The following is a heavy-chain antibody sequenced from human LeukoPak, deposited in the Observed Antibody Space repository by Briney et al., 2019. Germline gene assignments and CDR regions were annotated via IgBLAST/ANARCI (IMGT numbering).Heavy chain of an antibody. CDR2: ISSSSSYI. D-gene: IGHD4-17*01. J-gene: IGHJ6*03. Sequence: GGSLRLSCAASGFTFSSYSMNWVRQAPGKGLEWVSSISSSSSYIYYADSVKGRFTISRDNAKNSLYLQMNSLRAEDTAVYYCARGHYYGDYYYYYMDVWGKGTTVTVSS. CDR3: ARGHYYGDYYYYYMDV. V-gene: IGHV3-21*01. CDR1: GFTFSSYS.